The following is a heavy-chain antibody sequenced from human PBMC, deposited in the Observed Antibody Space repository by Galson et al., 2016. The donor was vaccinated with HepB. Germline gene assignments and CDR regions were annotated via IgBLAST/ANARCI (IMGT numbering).Heavy chain of an antibody. Sequence: SLRLSCAASGFTFSSCAMNWVRQAPGRGLEWVSTISGSGESARNADSVKGRFTISRDNSKNTLFLQMNSLRAEDTAVYYCAEAMVGKDVFDMWGQGTMVTVSS. J-gene: IGHJ3*02. CDR3: AEAMVGKDVFDM. V-gene: IGHV3-23*01. CDR1: GFTFSSCA. D-gene: IGHD3-10*02. CDR2: ISGSGESA.